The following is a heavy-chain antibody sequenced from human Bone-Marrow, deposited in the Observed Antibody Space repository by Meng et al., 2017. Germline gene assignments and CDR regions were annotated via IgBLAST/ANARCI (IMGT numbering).Heavy chain of an antibody. Sequence: GESLKISCAASGFTFSSYAMHWVRQAPGKGLEWVAVISYDGSNKYYADSVKGRFTISRDNSKNTLYMQMNSLRAEDTAVYYCARGGRHYDILTGYCRRKFFDYWGQGTLVTVSS. D-gene: IGHD3-9*01. CDR3: ARGGRHYDILTGYCRRKFFDY. CDR2: ISYDGSNK. CDR1: GFTFSSYA. V-gene: IGHV3-30*04. J-gene: IGHJ4*02.